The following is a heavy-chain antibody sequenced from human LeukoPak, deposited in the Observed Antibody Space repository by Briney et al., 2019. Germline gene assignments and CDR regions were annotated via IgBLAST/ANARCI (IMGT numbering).Heavy chain of an antibody. Sequence: SETLSLTCTVSGGSISSGSYYWGWIRQPPGKGLEWIGSIYYSGSTYYNPSLKSRVTISIDTSKNQFSLKLSSVTAADTAVYYCARRYCSGGSCYYESWGQGTLVTVSS. CDR3: ARRYCSGGSCYYES. J-gene: IGHJ4*02. CDR2: IYYSGST. CDR1: GGSISSGSYY. D-gene: IGHD2-15*01. V-gene: IGHV4-39*07.